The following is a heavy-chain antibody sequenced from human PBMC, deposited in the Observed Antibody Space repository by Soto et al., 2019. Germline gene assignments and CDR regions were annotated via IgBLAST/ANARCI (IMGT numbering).Heavy chain of an antibody. Sequence: HPGGSLRLSCAASGFTFSTYSMHWVRQAPGKGLEWVSYITSSSRTIYYADSVKGRFTISRDNAKNSLYLQLNSLRDEDTAVYYCARGSVDAAADTRFGMDVWGQGTTVTVSS. J-gene: IGHJ6*02. V-gene: IGHV3-48*02. CDR2: ITSSSRTI. CDR1: GFTFSTYS. D-gene: IGHD5-18*01. CDR3: ARGSVDAAADTRFGMDV.